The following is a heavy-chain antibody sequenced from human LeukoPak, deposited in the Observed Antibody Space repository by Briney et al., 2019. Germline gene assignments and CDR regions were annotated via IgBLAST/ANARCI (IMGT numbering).Heavy chain of an antibody. Sequence: GGSLRLSCAASGFTFSSYAMHWVRQAPGKGLEWVAVISYDRSNKYYADSVKGRFTISRDNSKNTLYLQMNSLRAEDTAVYYCASRHCSGGGCYFAGADPFDYWGQGILVTVSS. V-gene: IGHV3-30*14. J-gene: IGHJ4*02. D-gene: IGHD2-15*01. CDR3: ASRHCSGGGCYFAGADPFDY. CDR2: ISYDRSNK. CDR1: GFTFSSYA.